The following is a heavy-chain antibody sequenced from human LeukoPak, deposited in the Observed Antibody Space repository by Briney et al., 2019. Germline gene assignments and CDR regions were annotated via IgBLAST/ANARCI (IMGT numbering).Heavy chain of an antibody. CDR2: IYTSGST. V-gene: IGHV4-59*10. CDR1: GGSFSGYY. Sequence: PSETLSLTCAVYGGSFSGYYWSWIRQPAGKGLEWIGRIYTSGSTNYNPSLKSRVSMSVDTSKNQFSLKLSSVTAADTAVYYCARDTYYYDSSTYYMFDYWGQGTLVTVSS. J-gene: IGHJ4*02. D-gene: IGHD3-22*01. CDR3: ARDTYYYDSSTYYMFDY.